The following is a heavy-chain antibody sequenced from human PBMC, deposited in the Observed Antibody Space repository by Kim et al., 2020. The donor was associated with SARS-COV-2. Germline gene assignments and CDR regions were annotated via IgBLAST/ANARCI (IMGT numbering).Heavy chain of an antibody. Sequence: KGRFTISRDNAKNSLYLQMNSLRAEDTALYYCAKASPRYCSSTSCYISRYWGQGTLVTVSS. J-gene: IGHJ4*02. CDR3: AKASPRYCSSTSCYISRY. D-gene: IGHD2-2*02. V-gene: IGHV3-9*01.